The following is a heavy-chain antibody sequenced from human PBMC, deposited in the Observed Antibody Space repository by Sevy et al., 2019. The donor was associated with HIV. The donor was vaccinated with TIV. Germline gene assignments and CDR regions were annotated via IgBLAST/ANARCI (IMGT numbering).Heavy chain of an antibody. CDR3: ARAMGV. V-gene: IGHV3-7*01. CDR2: INQDGSEK. J-gene: IGHJ6*02. Sequence: GGSLRLSCVGSGITISSHWMNWVRQAPGKGLELVANINQDGSEKYHVDSVKGRFTISRDNAKNSGYLQMHSLRVEDSGVYYCARAMGVWGQGTTVTVSS. CDR1: GITISSHW.